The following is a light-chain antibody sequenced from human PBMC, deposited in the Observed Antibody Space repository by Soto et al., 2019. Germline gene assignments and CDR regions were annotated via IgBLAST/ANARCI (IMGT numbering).Light chain of an antibody. CDR2: EVN. CDR3: SSVSSSSTPYV. J-gene: IGLJ1*01. CDR1: STDVGGYKY. V-gene: IGLV2-14*01. Sequence: QSALTQPASVSGSPGQSITISCTGTSTDVGGYKYVSWYQQHPGKAPKLMIFEVNGRPSGVSDRFSGSKSGNTASLTISGLQPEDEADYYCSSVSSSSTPYVFGTGTKVTVL.